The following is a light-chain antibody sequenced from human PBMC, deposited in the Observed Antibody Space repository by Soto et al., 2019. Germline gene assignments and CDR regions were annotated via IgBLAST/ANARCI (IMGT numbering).Light chain of an antibody. CDR3: SSYTTSSTHWV. J-gene: IGLJ3*02. CDR1: SSDVGGYNY. CDR2: EVS. Sequence: QSVLTQPASVSGSPGQSITISCTGTSSDVGGYNYVSWYQQHPGKAPKLMIYEVSNRPSGVSNRFSGSKSGNTASLTISGLQAEDEAEYYGSSYTTSSTHWVFGGGTKGTVL. V-gene: IGLV2-14*01.